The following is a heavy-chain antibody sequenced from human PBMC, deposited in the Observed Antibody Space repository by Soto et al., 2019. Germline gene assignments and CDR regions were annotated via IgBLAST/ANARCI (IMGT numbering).Heavy chain of an antibody. V-gene: IGHV4-59*01. Sequence: PSETLSLTCSVSGRSMSSNYWSWIRQSPDKGLEWLGYVFYGGTDYNPSLGGRVSMSVETSKSQFSLKLTSVTVAVYYCVARATVVNSPWFDPWGQGTQVTVSS. J-gene: IGHJ5*02. D-gene: IGHD2-21*01. CDR3: ATVVNSPWFDP. CDR1: GRSMSSNY. CDR2: VFYGGT.